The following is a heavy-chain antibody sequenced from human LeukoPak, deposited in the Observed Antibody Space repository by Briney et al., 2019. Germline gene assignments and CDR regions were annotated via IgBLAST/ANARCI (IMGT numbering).Heavy chain of an antibody. Sequence: SVKVSCKASGGTFSSYAISWVQQAPGQGLEWMGGIIPIFGTANYAQKFQGRVTITADESTSTAYMELSSLRSEDTAVYYCATAHDYGERTYYYYYMDVWGKGTTVTVSS. CDR3: ATAHDYGERTYYYYYMDV. CDR2: IIPIFGTA. V-gene: IGHV1-69*01. D-gene: IGHD4-17*01. J-gene: IGHJ6*03. CDR1: GGTFSSYA.